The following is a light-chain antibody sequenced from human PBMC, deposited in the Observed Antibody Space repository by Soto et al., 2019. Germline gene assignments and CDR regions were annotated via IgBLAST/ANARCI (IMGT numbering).Light chain of an antibody. CDR1: QSVSGSY. CDR2: GAS. Sequence: ENVLTQSPGTLSLSPGERATLSCRASQSVSGSYLAWYQQKPGQAPRLLIYGASSRATGIQDRFSGSASGTDFTLTMSRLEPEDFAGYHCQQYGDSPLTFGGGTKVEIK. V-gene: IGKV3-20*01. J-gene: IGKJ4*01. CDR3: QQYGDSPLT.